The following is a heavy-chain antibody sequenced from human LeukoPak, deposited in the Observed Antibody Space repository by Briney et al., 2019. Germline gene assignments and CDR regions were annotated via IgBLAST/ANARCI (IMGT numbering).Heavy chain of an antibody. CDR3: ARVGYYGSVAADY. CDR1: GFTFSSYG. Sequence: GGSLRLSCAASGFTFSSYGMTWVRQAPGKELEWVSSISSSSSYIYYADSVKGRFTISRDNAKNSLYLQMNSLRAEDTAVYYCARVGYYGSVAADYWGQGTLVTVSS. J-gene: IGHJ4*02. D-gene: IGHD3-10*01. V-gene: IGHV3-21*01. CDR2: ISSSSSYI.